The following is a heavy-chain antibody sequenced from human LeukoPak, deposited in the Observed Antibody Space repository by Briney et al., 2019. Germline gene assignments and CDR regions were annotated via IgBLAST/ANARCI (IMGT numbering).Heavy chain of an antibody. CDR1: GFTFSFHA. D-gene: IGHD3-22*01. J-gene: IGHJ4*02. CDR2: ITGSGGST. CDR3: AKDRQVVITTPLDY. Sequence: PGGSLRLSCAASGFTFSFHAMSWVRQAPGKGLEWVSGITGSGGSTYYADSVKGRFTISRDNSKSTLYLQMNSLRAEDTAVYYCAKDRQVVITTPLDYWGQGALVTVSS. V-gene: IGHV3-23*01.